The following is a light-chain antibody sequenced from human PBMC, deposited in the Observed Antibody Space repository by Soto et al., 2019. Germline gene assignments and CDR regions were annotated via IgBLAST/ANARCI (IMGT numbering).Light chain of an antibody. V-gene: IGKV1-5*01. CDR2: DAS. CDR1: RSISDW. CDR3: QQYNKWPRT. Sequence: DIQMTQSPSTLSASVGDRVTITCRASRSISDWLAWYQQKPGKAPKLLIFDASILKSGVPSRFSASGSGTEFTLTISSLQSEDFAVYYCQQYNKWPRTFGQGTKVDIK. J-gene: IGKJ1*01.